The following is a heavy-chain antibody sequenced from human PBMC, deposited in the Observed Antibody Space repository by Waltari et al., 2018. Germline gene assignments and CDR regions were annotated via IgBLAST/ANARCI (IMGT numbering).Heavy chain of an antibody. V-gene: IGHV1-2*06. CDR3: ATDLLTGTPGAFDI. D-gene: IGHD1-20*01. CDR2: INPNSGGT. J-gene: IGHJ3*02. Sequence: QVQLVQSGAEVKKPGASVKVSSKASGYTFTGYYMHWVRQAPGQGLEWMGRINPNSGGTNYAQKFQGRVTMTRDTSISTAYMELSRLRSDDTAVYYCATDLLTGTPGAFDIWGQGTMVTVSS. CDR1: GYTFTGYY.